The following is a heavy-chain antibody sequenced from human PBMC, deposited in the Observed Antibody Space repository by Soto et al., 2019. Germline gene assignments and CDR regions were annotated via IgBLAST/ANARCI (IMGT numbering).Heavy chain of an antibody. J-gene: IGHJ6*02. CDR2: ISGSGGST. V-gene: IGHV3-23*01. CDR1: GFTFSSYA. Sequence: YLRLSCAASGFTFSSYAMSWVRQAPGKGLEWVSAISGSGGSTYYADSVKGRFTISRDNSKNTLYLQMNSLRAEDTAVYYCAKDSGSYLYYYYGMDVWGQGTTVTVSS. D-gene: IGHD1-26*01. CDR3: AKDSGSYLYYYYGMDV.